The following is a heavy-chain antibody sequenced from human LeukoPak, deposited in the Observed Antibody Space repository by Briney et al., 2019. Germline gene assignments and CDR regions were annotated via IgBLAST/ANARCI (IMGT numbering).Heavy chain of an antibody. CDR2: FDPEDGET. D-gene: IGHD2-2*01. J-gene: IGHJ6*03. CDR3: ATGSGRSSSDDYYYYYMDV. V-gene: IGHV1-24*01. CDR1: GYTLTELS. Sequence: GASVKVSCKVSGYTLTELSMHWVRQAPGKGLERMGGFDPEDGETIYAQKFQGRVTMTEDTSTDTAYMELSSLRSEDTAVYYCATGSGRSSSDDYYYYYMDVWGKGTTVTVSS.